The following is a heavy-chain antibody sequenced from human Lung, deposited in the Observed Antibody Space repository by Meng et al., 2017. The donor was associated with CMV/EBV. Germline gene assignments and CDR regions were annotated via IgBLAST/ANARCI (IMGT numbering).Heavy chain of an antibody. CDR1: GGSISSYY. CDR3: ARDLGYCSSTSCYYYYGMDV. J-gene: IGHJ6*01. Sequence: SETLSLTCTVSGGSISSYYWSWIRQPPGKGLEWIGHIYYSGSTNYNPSLKSRVTISVDTSKNQFSLKLSSVTAADTAVYYCARDLGYCSSTSCYYYYGMDVWGQGTTVTVSS. CDR2: IYYSGST. V-gene: IGHV4-59*01. D-gene: IGHD2-2*01.